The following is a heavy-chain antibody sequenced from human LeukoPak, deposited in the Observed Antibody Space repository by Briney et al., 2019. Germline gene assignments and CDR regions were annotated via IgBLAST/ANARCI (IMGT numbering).Heavy chain of an antibody. V-gene: IGHV1-3*01. CDR3: ARGGYDHYDSSGYYYFDY. J-gene: IGHJ4*02. Sequence: ASVNVSCKASGYTFTSYAMHWVRQAPGQRLEWMGWINAGNGNTKYSQKFQGRVTITRDTSASTAYMELSSLRSEDTAVYYCARGGYDHYDSSGYYYFDYWGQGTLVTVSS. CDR2: INAGNGNT. CDR1: GYTFTSYA. D-gene: IGHD3-22*01.